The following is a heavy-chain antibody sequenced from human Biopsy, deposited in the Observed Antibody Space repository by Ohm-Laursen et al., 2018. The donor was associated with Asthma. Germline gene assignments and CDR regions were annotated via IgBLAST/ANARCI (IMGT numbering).Heavy chain of an antibody. CDR1: GFTFGSYG. Sequence: SLRLSCAAIGFTFGSYGLHWVRQAPGKGLEWVADIWFDGSNKHYADSVKGRFTISRDNSKNTLYLQMNSLRAEDTALYYCGRERSYMVDYWGQGTLVIVSS. CDR3: GRERSYMVDY. J-gene: IGHJ4*02. CDR2: IWFDGSNK. D-gene: IGHD3-10*01. V-gene: IGHV3-33*01.